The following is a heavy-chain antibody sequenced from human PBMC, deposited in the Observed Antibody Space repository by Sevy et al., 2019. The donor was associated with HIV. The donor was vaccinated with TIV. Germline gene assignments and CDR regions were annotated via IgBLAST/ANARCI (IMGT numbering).Heavy chain of an antibody. CDR1: DGSFSGYY. J-gene: IGHJ5*02. D-gene: IGHD2-2*01. V-gene: IGHV4-34*01. CDR2: INESGIT. CDR3: ARSPPVVVVPGAPSWFDP. Sequence: SETLSLTCAVHDGSFSGYYWNWIRQLPGKGLEWIGEINESGITYYNPSLKSRVTISVDTSKKQFSLKLNSVTAVDSAVYFWARSPPVVVVPGAPSWFDPWGQGTLVTAPQ.